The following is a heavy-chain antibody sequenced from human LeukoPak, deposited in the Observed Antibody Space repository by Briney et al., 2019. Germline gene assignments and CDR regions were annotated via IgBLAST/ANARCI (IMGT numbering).Heavy chain of an antibody. CDR1: GYSISRGYY. J-gene: IGHJ4*02. Sequence: SETLSLTCAVSGYSISRGYYWGWIRQPPGQGLEWIGSIYHSGSTYYNPSLKSRVTISVDTSKNQFSLKLSSVTAADTAVYYCARVGYCSSTSCYAGALDYWGQGTLVTVSS. V-gene: IGHV4-38-2*01. CDR3: ARVGYCSSTSCYAGALDY. CDR2: IYHSGST. D-gene: IGHD2-2*03.